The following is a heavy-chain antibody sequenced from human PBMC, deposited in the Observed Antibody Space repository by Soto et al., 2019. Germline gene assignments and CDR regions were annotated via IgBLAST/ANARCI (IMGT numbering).Heavy chain of an antibody. V-gene: IGHV3-33*01. CDR1: GFTFSSYG. CDR3: ARGDRYYYGSAS. Sequence: SLRLSCAASGFTFSSYGMHWVRQAPGKGLEWVAVICNDGSNIYYADSVKGRFTISRDNSKNSLYLQMNSLSAEDTAVYYCARGDRYYYGSASWGQGTLVTVSS. D-gene: IGHD3-10*01. CDR2: ICNDGSNI. J-gene: IGHJ5*02.